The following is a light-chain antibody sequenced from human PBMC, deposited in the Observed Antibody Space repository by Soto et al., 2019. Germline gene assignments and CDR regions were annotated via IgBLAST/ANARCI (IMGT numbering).Light chain of an antibody. CDR1: QSVTSK. J-gene: IGKJ2*01. CDR2: GAS. CDR3: QQYNNWPIT. Sequence: ETVMTHSPATLSVSPGERATLSCRASQSVTSKLVWYQQKPGQAPRLLIYGASTRATGVPARFSGIGSGTEFTLTISSLQSEDFAIYFCQQYNNWPITFGQGTKLEI. V-gene: IGKV3-15*01.